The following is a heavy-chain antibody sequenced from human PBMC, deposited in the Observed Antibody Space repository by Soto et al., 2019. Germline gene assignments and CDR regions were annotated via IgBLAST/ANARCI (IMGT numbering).Heavy chain of an antibody. V-gene: IGHV4-34*02. D-gene: IGHD6-13*01. Sequence: QVQLQQWGTGLLKPSETLSLTCAVSGGSFNYHYWSWLRQPPGKGLEWLGEIIRDGGAHYNPSLKSRVTITLDSITKQVSLKPDSVTAADTAVYFCARGPAAAGNWYFDFWGRGTLVTVSS. CDR1: GGSFNYHY. CDR3: ARGPAAAGNWYFDF. J-gene: IGHJ2*01. CDR2: IIRDGGA.